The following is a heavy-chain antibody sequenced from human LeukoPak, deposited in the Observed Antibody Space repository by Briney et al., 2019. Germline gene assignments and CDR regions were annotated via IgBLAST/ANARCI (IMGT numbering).Heavy chain of an antibody. Sequence: HPGGSLRLSCAASGFTFSTYGMHWVRQAPGKGLEWVALITYDVYYKYYSDSVKGRFTISSDTSKNTLSLQMNSLRAEDTAVYYCARDLSPVVRASPMGYWGQGTLVTVSS. V-gene: IGHV3-30*03. CDR1: GFTFSTYG. CDR3: ARDLSPVVRASPMGY. J-gene: IGHJ4*02. D-gene: IGHD3-10*01. CDR2: ITYDVYYK.